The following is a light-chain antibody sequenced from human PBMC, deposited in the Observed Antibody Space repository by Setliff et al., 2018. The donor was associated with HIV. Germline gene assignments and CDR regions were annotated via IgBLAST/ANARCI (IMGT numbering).Light chain of an antibody. CDR3: AAWDVSLNGLV. CDR1: DSNIGSDA. Sequence: QSVLTQPPSASGTPGQRVTISCSGSDSNIGSDAVSWYQQLPGTAPKLLIYDNHQRPSGVADRFSGSQSGTSASLAIPGLQSEDEADYYCAAWDVSLNGLVFGGGTKVTVL. CDR2: DNH. V-gene: IGLV1-44*01. J-gene: IGLJ3*02.